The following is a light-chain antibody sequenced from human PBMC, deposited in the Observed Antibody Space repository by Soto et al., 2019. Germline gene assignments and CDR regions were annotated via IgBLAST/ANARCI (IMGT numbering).Light chain of an antibody. J-gene: IGKJ5*01. V-gene: IGKV3-11*01. Sequence: EIVLTQSPATLSLSPGERAALSCRASQSVGSHLAWYQQKPGQPPRLLIYDASNRATGIPARFSGSGSGTDFTLPISSLEPEDFAVYYCQLRTNWPPVTFGQGTRLEIK. CDR1: QSVGSH. CDR2: DAS. CDR3: QLRTNWPPVT.